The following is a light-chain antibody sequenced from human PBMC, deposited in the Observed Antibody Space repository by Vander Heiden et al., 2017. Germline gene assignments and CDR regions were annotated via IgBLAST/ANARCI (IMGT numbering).Light chain of an antibody. Sequence: QSVLTLPPSVSAAPEQKGTIPCSGSSSNIGNNYVSWYQQLPGTAPKLLIYENNKRPSGIPDRFSGSGDEADYYCGTWDSSLSAGVFGGGTKLTVL. CDR3: GTWDSSLSAGV. CDR1: SSNIGNNY. V-gene: IGLV1-51*02. CDR2: ENN. J-gene: IGLJ3*02.